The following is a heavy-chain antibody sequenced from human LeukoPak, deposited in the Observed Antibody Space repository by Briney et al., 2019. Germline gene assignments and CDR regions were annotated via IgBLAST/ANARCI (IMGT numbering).Heavy chain of an antibody. Sequence: GRSLRLSCAASGSSFADYAMHWVRQAPGKGLEWVSGISRNSGTIVYADSVRGRFTISRDNAKNSLSLQMDSLRPEDTALYYCVKKGDTFDMWGQGTMVTVSS. CDR3: VKKGDTFDM. V-gene: IGHV3-9*01. J-gene: IGHJ3*02. CDR2: ISRNSGTI. CDR1: GSSFADYA.